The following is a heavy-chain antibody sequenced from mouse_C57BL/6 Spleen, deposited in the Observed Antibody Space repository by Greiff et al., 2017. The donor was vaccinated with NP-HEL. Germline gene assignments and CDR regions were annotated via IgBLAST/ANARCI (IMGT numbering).Heavy chain of an antibody. CDR1: GYTFTDYE. J-gene: IGHJ3*01. CDR2: IDPETGGT. CDR3: TRGGYGSSAWFAY. D-gene: IGHD1-1*01. V-gene: IGHV1-15*01. Sequence: QVHVKQSGAELVRPGASVTLSCKASGYTFTDYEMHWVKQTPVHGLEWIGAIDPETGGTAYNQKFKGKAILTADKSSSTAYMELRSLTSEDSAVYYCTRGGYGSSAWFAYWGQGTLVTVSA.